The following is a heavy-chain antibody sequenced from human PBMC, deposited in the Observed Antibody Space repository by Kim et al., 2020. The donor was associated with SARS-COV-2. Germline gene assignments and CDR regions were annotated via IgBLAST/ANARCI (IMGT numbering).Heavy chain of an antibody. D-gene: IGHD3-3*01. CDR1: GFTFSSYA. CDR2: ISYDGSNK. J-gene: IGHJ4*02. CDR3: ARDKGSYYDFWSGYYTD. V-gene: IGHV3-30-3*01. Sequence: GGSLRLSCAASGFTFSSYAMHWVRQAPGKGLEWVAVISYDGSNKYYADSVKGRFTISRDNSKNTLYLQMNSLRAEDTAVYYCARDKGSYYDFWSGYYTDWGQGTLVTVSS.